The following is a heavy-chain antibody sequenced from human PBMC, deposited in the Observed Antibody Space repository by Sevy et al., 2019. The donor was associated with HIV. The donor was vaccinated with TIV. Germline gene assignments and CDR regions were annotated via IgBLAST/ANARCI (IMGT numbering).Heavy chain of an antibody. D-gene: IGHD3-22*01. Sequence: ASVKVSCKASGYMFIAYFIHWVRQAPGQGLEWMGRINPNSGDTNYAQKFQGRVTLTRDTSINTAYMELGRLRSDDTAVYSCARVLYYDSSAYYFDYWGQGTLVTVSS. CDR1: GYMFIAYF. V-gene: IGHV1-2*06. J-gene: IGHJ4*02. CDR3: ARVLYYDSSAYYFDY. CDR2: INPNSGDT.